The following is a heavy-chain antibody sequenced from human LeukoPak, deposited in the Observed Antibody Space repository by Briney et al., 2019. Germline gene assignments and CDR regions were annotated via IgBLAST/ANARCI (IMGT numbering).Heavy chain of an antibody. D-gene: IGHD6-19*01. CDR1: GFTFSSYA. Sequence: GGSLRLSCAASGFTFSSYAMHWVHQAPGKGLEWVAVISYDGSNKYYADSVKGRFTISRDNSKNTLYLQMNSLRAEDTAVYYCARGIAVAGTDYWGQGTLVTVSS. CDR3: ARGIAVAGTDY. CDR2: ISYDGSNK. V-gene: IGHV3-30-3*01. J-gene: IGHJ4*02.